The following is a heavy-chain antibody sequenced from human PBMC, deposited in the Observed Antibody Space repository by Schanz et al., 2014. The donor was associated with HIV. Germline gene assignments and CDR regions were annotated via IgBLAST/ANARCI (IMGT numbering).Heavy chain of an antibody. V-gene: IGHV3-33*08. J-gene: IGHJ5*02. CDR1: GFIFRTHG. Sequence: QVQLVETGGGVVQPGRSLRLSCAASGFIFRTHGMHWGRQAPGKGLEWGASMWSDGSNKYYADSVRGRFTISRDNSKDTLYLEMNSLREDDTAVYSCARDLTGYFTMDAWGQGTLVTVSS. D-gene: IGHD3-10*01. CDR2: MWSDGSNK. CDR3: ARDLTGYFTMDA.